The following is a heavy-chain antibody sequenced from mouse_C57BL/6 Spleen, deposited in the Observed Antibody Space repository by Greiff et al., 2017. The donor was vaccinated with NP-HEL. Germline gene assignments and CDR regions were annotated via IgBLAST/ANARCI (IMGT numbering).Heavy chain of an antibody. CDR3: AREEGTGDFDY. J-gene: IGHJ2*01. D-gene: IGHD4-1*01. V-gene: IGHV3-6*01. CDR2: ISYDGSN. CDR1: GYSITSGYY. Sequence: EVQLQESGPGLVKPSQSLSLTCSVTGYSITSGYYWNWIRQFPGNKLEWMGYISYDGSNNYNPSLKNRISITRDTSKNQFFLKLNSVTTEDTATYYCAREEGTGDFDYWGQGTTLTVSS.